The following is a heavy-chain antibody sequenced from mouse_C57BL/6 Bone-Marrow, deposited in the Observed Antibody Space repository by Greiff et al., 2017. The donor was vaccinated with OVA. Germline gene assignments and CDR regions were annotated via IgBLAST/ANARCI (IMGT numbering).Heavy chain of an antibody. J-gene: IGHJ3*01. CDR3: ARSIYDGYPWFAY. CDR1: GFTFSDYG. CDR2: ISSGSSTI. D-gene: IGHD2-3*01. Sequence: EVQLVESGGGLVKPGGSLKLSCAASGFTFSDYGMHWVRQAPEKGLEWVAYISSGSSTIYYADTVKGRFTISRDNAKNTLFLQMTSLRSEDTAMYYCARSIYDGYPWFAYWGQGTLVTVSA. V-gene: IGHV5-17*01.